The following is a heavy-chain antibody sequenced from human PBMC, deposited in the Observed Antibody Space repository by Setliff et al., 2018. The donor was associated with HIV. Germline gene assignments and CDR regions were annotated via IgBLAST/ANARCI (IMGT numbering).Heavy chain of an antibody. CDR2: ISYSGST. D-gene: IGHD3-10*01. V-gene: IGHV4-59*01. J-gene: IGHJ6*03. CDR1: GGSISTYY. Sequence: SETLSLTCTVSGGSISTYYWSWIRQPPGKGLEWIGYISYSGSTSYNPSLKSRVTLSVKTSKNQFSLKLNSVTAADTAVYYCARAESLGWFYNYMDVWGKGTTVTVSS. CDR3: ARAESLGWFYNYMDV.